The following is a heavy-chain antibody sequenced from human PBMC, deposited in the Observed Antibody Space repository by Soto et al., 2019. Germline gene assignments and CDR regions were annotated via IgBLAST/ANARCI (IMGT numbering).Heavy chain of an antibody. CDR3: AGRRAGDYYFDY. CDR2: IYYTGRT. Sequence: SETLSLTCTVSGVSVSSSSYYWGWIRQPPGKGLEWIGTIYYTGRTSYSPSLKSRVTISVDTSKTQFSLNLKSVTAADTAVYYCAGRRAGDYYFDYWGQGTLVTAPQ. D-gene: IGHD1-26*01. V-gene: IGHV4-39*01. J-gene: IGHJ4*02. CDR1: GVSVSSSSYY.